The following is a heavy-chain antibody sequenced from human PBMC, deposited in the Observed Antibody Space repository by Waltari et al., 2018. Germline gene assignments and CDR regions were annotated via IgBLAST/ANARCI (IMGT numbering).Heavy chain of an antibody. Sequence: QVQLVQSGAEVKKPGSSVKVSCKASGGTFSSYAISWVRQAPGQGLGGLGGMIRIIGTAHYAEKFEGQVRCSTDESASKAYLELSSLRSEDNAVYYCARKSITMVREVIILRPYFGYWGQGTLVTGSS. V-gene: IGHV1-69*05. J-gene: IGHJ4*02. CDR2: MIRIIGTA. CDR3: ARKSITMVREVIILRPYFGY. D-gene: IGHD3-10*01. CDR1: GGTFSSYA.